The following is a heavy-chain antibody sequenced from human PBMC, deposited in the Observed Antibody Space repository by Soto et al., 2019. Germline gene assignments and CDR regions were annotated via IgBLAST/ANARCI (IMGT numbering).Heavy chain of an antibody. CDR1: GFNFSTYY. D-gene: IGHD5-18*01. CDR3: ARDTDTSMVDY. CDR2: LNPRNGQT. V-gene: IGHV1-8*01. J-gene: IGHJ4*02. Sequence: QVQLVQSGAEVKNPGASVKVSCQTSGFNFSTYYFNWVRHAAGQGPERMGWLNPRNGQTGYVQKFRGRVTMTRDTSIATVYMELSRLTSEDTAIYFCARDTDTSMVDYWGQGTLVTVSS.